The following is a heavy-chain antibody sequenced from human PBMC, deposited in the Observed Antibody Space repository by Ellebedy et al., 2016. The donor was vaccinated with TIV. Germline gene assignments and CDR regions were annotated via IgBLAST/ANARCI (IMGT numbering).Heavy chain of an antibody. D-gene: IGHD2-15*01. CDR2: IDYSGST. CDR1: GGSIRRGGYY. Sequence: SETLSLXXTVSGGSIRRGGYYWSWIRQHPGKGLEWIGYIDYSGSTYYNPSLKSRLKISVDTSKNQFSLRLSSVTAADTAVYYCARAEREGYCSGGSCSTWFDPWGQGTLSPSPQ. CDR3: ARAEREGYCSGGSCSTWFDP. J-gene: IGHJ5*02. V-gene: IGHV4-31*03.